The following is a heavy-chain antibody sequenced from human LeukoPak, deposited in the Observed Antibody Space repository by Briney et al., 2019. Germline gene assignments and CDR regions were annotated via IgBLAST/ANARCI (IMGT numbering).Heavy chain of an antibody. CDR3: AREGESYDGTQRFDP. V-gene: IGHV1-69*05. Sequence: SVKVSCKASGGTFSSYAISWVRQAPGQGLEWMGGIIPIFGTANYAQKFQGRVTITTDESTSTAYMELSSLRSEDTAVYYCAREGESYDGTQRFDPWGQGTLVTVSS. J-gene: IGHJ5*02. CDR2: IIPIFGTA. CDR1: GGTFSSYA. D-gene: IGHD3-22*01.